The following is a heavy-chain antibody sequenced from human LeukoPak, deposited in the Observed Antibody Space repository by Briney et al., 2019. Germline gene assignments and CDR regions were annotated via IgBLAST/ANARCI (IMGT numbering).Heavy chain of an antibody. Sequence: SQTLSLTCAISGDIVSGNSAAWNWIRQSPSRGLEWLGRTYYRSKWYNDYAVSVKSRITINPDTSKDQFSLQLNSVTPEDTAVYYCAREQIAVAGTNFDYWGQGTLVTVSS. D-gene: IGHD6-19*01. J-gene: IGHJ4*02. CDR2: TYYRSKWYN. CDR1: GDIVSGNSAA. CDR3: AREQIAVAGTNFDY. V-gene: IGHV6-1*01.